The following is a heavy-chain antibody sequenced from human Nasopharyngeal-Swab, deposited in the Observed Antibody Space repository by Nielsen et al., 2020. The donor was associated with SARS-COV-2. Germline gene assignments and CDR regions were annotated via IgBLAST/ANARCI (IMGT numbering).Heavy chain of an antibody. D-gene: IGHD3-10*01. CDR2: INPSGGST. CDR1: VYTFPSYY. CDR3: ARASVVRGPPGY. Sequence: ASVKVSCKASVYTFPSYYMHWVRQAPGQGLEWMGIINPSGGSTSYAQKFQGRVTMTRDTSTSTVYMELSSLRSEDTAVYYCARASVVRGPPGYWGQGTLVTVSS. V-gene: IGHV1-46*01. J-gene: IGHJ4*02.